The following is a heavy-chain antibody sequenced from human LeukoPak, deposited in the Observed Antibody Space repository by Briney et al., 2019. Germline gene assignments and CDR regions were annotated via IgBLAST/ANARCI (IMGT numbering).Heavy chain of an antibody. J-gene: IGHJ3*02. Sequence: GVSLRLCCAASGFTVSSYWMSWVRQAPRKGLEWVANIKQDGSEKYYVDSVKGRFTISRDNAKNSLYLQMNSLRAEDTAVYYCARDLGDGDAFDIWGQGTMVTVSS. V-gene: IGHV3-7*01. D-gene: IGHD2-21*02. CDR3: ARDLGDGDAFDI. CDR1: GFTVSSYW. CDR2: IKQDGSEK.